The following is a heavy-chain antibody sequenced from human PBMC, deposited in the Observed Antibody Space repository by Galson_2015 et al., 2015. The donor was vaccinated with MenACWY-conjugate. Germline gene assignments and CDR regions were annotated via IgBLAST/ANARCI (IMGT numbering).Heavy chain of an antibody. CDR3: ARGHYGMDV. CDR1: GFTFSNYW. V-gene: IGHV3-7*03. Sequence: SLRLSCAASGFTFSNYWMTWVRQAPGKGLEWVANIKKQDGSEKYYVDSVKGRFTLSRDNAKSSLYLQMNSLRAEDTAVYYCARGHYGMDVWGQGPTVTVSS. J-gene: IGHJ6*02. CDR2: IKKQDGSEK.